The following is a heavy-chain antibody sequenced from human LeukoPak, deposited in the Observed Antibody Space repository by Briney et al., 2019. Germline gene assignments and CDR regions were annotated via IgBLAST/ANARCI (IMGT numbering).Heavy chain of an antibody. D-gene: IGHD3-22*01. V-gene: IGHV1-24*01. CDR1: GYTPTELS. Sequence: ASVKVSCKVSGYTPTELSMHWVRQAPGKGLEWMGGFDPEDGETIYAQKFQGRVTMTEDTSTDTAYMELSSLRSEDTAVYYCATDPTKIDSSNPYGMDVWGQGTTVTVSS. CDR2: FDPEDGET. CDR3: ATDPTKIDSSNPYGMDV. J-gene: IGHJ6*02.